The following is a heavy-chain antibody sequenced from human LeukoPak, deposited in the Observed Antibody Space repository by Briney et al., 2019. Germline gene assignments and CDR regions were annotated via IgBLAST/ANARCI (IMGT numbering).Heavy chain of an antibody. CDR2: IYYSGST. CDR1: GGSISSGDYY. Sequence: ASETLSLTCTVSGGSISSGDYYWSWIRQPPGKGLEWIGYIYYSGSTYYNPSLKSRVTISVDTSKNQFSLKLSSVTAADTAVYYCARETPPRGCSGGSCYSTDYYYYYMDVWGKGTTVTVSS. J-gene: IGHJ6*03. V-gene: IGHV4-30-4*08. CDR3: ARETPPRGCSGGSCYSTDYYYYYMDV. D-gene: IGHD2-15*01.